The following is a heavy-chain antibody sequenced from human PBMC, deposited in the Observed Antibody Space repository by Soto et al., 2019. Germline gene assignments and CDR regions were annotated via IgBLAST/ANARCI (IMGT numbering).Heavy chain of an antibody. Sequence: QVQLVESGGGVVQPGRSLRLSCAASGFTFSSYGMHWVRQAPGKGLEWVAVIWYDGSNKYYADSVKGRFTISRDNSKNTLYLQMTSLRADDTAVYYCARDCAVWHQYYHYGMDVWGQGTTVTVSS. D-gene: IGHD2-8*02. CDR1: GFTFSSYG. CDR2: IWYDGSNK. CDR3: ARDCAVWHQYYHYGMDV. J-gene: IGHJ6*02. V-gene: IGHV3-33*01.